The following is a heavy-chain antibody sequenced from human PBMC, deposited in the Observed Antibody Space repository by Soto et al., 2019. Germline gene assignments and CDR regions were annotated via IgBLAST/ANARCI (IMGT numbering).Heavy chain of an antibody. J-gene: IGHJ5*02. CDR1: GGSVSSGDYY. Sequence: QVQLQESGPGLVKPSETLSLTCTVSGGSVSSGDYYWSWIRQPPGKGLEWIGYIYYGGSTNHNPSLKSRVSISVDTSKKQFSLKLNSVTAADTAVYYCARIPVDTYMINGVDPWGQGTLVTVSS. CDR2: IYYGGST. V-gene: IGHV4-61*08. CDR3: ARIPVDTYMINGVDP. D-gene: IGHD3-16*01.